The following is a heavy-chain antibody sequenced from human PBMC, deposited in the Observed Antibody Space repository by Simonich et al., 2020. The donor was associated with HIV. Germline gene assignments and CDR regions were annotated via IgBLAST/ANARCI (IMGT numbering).Heavy chain of an antibody. V-gene: IGHV4-34*01. CDR1: GGSFRGYY. J-gene: IGHJ4*02. D-gene: IGHD1-26*01. CDR2: INHSGST. Sequence: QVQLQQWGAGLLKPSETLSLTCAVYGGSFRGYYWSWIRPPPGKGLEWIGEINHSGSTNYNPSLKSRVTISVDTSKNQFSLKLSSVTAADTAVYYCARGAEGATTQSYWGQGTLVTVSS. CDR3: ARGAEGATTQSY.